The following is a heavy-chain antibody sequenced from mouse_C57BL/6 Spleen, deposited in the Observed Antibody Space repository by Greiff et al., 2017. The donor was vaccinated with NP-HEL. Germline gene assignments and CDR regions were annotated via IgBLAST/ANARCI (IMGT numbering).Heavy chain of an antibody. CDR1: GYAFTNYL. CDR3: ARSGAGAWFAY. J-gene: IGHJ3*01. Sequence: QVQLQQSGAELVRPGTSVKVSCKASGYAFTNYLIEWVKQRPGQGLEWIGVINPGSGGTNYNEKFKGKATLTADKSSSTAYMQLSSLTSEDSAGYFCARSGAGAWFAYWGQGTLVTVSA. CDR2: INPGSGGT. V-gene: IGHV1-54*01. D-gene: IGHD3-3*01.